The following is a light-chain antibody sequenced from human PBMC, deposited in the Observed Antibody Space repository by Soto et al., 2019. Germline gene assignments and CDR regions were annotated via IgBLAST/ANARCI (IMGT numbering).Light chain of an antibody. V-gene: IGLV4-69*01. Sequence: QAVVTQSPSASASLGASVKLTCTLSSGHSSYAIAWHQQQPEKGPRYLMKLNSDGSHIKADGIPDRFSGSSSGAERYLTISSLQSEDETDYYCQTWGTGIWVFGGGTKVTVL. CDR2: LNSDGSH. CDR3: QTWGTGIWV. J-gene: IGLJ3*02. CDR1: SGHSSYA.